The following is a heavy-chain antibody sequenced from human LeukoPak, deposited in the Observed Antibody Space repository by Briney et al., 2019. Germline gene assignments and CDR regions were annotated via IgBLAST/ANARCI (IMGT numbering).Heavy chain of an antibody. CDR3: ARGFKRDFWNGTRQNNWFDP. D-gene: IGHD3-3*01. V-gene: IGHV3-21*01. J-gene: IGHJ5*02. CDR2: ISSSSSYI. Sequence: GGSLRLSCAASGFTFSSYEMNWVRQAPGKGLEWVSSISSSSSYIYYADSVKGRFTISRDNAKNSLYLQMNSLRAEDTAVYYCARGFKRDFWNGTRQNNWFDPWGQGTLVTVSS. CDR1: GFTFSSYE.